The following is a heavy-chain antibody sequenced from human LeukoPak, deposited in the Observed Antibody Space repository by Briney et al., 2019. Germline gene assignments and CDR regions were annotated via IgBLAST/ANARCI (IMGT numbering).Heavy chain of an antibody. V-gene: IGHV3-23*01. CDR1: GFTFSSYA. CDR2: ISGSGGST. J-gene: IGHJ4*02. CDR3: AKTTAFYGGSYYFDY. Sequence: PGGPLRLSCAASGFTFSSYAMSWVRQAPGKGLEWVSAISGSGGSTYYADSVKGRFTISRDNSKNTLYLQMNSLRAEDTAVYYCAKTTAFYGGSYYFDYWGQGTLVTVSS. D-gene: IGHD4-23*01.